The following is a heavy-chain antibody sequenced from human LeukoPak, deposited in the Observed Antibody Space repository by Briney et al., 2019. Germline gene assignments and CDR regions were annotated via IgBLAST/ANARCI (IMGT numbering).Heavy chain of an antibody. D-gene: IGHD3-3*01. CDR1: GFTFSSYS. CDR3: ARVLRSYTLADY. V-gene: IGHV3-21*01. J-gene: IGHJ4*02. Sequence: GGSLRLSCAASGFTFSSYSMNWVRQAPGKGLEWVSSISSSSSYIYYADSVKGRFTISRDNAKNSLYLQMNSLRAEDTAVYYCARVLRSYTLADYWGQGTLVTVSS. CDR2: ISSSSSYI.